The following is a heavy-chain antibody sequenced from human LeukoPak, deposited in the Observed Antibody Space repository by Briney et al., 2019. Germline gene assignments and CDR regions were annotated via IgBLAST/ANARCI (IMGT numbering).Heavy chain of an antibody. CDR2: INHSGST. D-gene: IGHD3-22*01. J-gene: IGHJ6*02. CDR3: ARDKRTMIFHRSEETPGYYYYGMDV. CDR1: GGSFSGYY. Sequence: SETLSLTCAVYGGSFSGYYWSWIRQPPGKGLEWIGEINHSGSTNYNPSLKSRVTISVDTSKNQFSLKLSSVTAADTAVYYCARDKRTMIFHRSEETPGYYYYGMDVWGQGTTVTVSS. V-gene: IGHV4-34*01.